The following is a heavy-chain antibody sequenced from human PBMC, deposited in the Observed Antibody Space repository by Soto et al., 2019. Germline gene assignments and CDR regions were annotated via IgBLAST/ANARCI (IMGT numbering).Heavy chain of an antibody. J-gene: IGHJ1*01. V-gene: IGHV3-30*18. CDR1: GFTFSSYG. Sequence: PGGSLRLSCAASGFTFSSYGMHWVRQAPGKGLEWVAVISYDGSNKYCADSVKGRFTISRDNSKNTLYLQMNSLRAEDTAVYYCAKAGSSSWSTHAEYFQHWGQGTLVTVSS. CDR2: ISYDGSNK. D-gene: IGHD6-13*01. CDR3: AKAGSSSWSTHAEYFQH.